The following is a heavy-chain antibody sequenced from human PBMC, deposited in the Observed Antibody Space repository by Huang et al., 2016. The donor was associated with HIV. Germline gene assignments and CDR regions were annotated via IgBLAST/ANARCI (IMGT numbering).Heavy chain of an antibody. V-gene: IGHV1-69*01. D-gene: IGHD5-18*01. Sequence: QSEAEVKVSCKASGGTFSTFGLSWVRQASGRGLEWMAGIIPTFTTTYSAQKVQGRVTLTSDESTNTASMELNSLTFEDTAVYYCARPSDAAMIRDYYYPMDVWGQGTTVTVS. CDR2: IIPTFTTT. J-gene: IGHJ6*02. CDR1: GGTFSTFG. CDR3: ARPSDAAMIRDYYYPMDV.